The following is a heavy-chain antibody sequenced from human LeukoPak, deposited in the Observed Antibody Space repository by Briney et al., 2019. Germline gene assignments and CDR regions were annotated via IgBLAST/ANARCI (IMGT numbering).Heavy chain of an antibody. CDR1: GGSISSYY. CDR2: IYYSGST. J-gene: IGHJ3*02. D-gene: IGHD5-18*01. CDR3: ATSTVDTTMDDAFDI. V-gene: IGHV4-59*01. Sequence: SETLSLTCSVSGGSISSYYWTWIRQPPGKGLEWIGYIYYSGSTNYNPSLKSRGTISVETSKNQFSLKLSSVTAADTAVYYCATSTVDTTMDDAFDIWGQGTMVTVSS.